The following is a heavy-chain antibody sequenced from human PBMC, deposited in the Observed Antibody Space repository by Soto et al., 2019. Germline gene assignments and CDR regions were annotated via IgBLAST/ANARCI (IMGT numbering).Heavy chain of an antibody. CDR3: ARGRYCLTGRCFPNWFDS. CDR2: IDYNGVT. V-gene: IGHV4-39*07. CDR1: GGSMYRSGYY. Sequence: SETLSLTCTVSGGSMYRSGYYWGWIRQPPGRGLEWIGNIDYNGVTYSNPSLKSRVTISRDTSKNQFSLKLTSVTAADTAAYFCARGRYCLTGRCFPNWFDSWGQGALVTV. J-gene: IGHJ5*01. D-gene: IGHD7-27*01.